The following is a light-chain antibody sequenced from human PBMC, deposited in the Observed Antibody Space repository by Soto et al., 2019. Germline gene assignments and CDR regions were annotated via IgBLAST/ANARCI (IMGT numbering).Light chain of an antibody. Sequence: QTVVTQEPSLTVSPGGTVTLTCGSSTGAVTSNHHPYWFQQKAGQAPRTLIYDTSNKHSWTPARFSGSLPGDKAALTLSGAQPEDEAQYYCLLSYNAARVFGGGTKVTVL. CDR2: DTS. CDR1: TGAVTSNHH. CDR3: LLSYNAARV. V-gene: IGLV7-46*01. J-gene: IGLJ2*01.